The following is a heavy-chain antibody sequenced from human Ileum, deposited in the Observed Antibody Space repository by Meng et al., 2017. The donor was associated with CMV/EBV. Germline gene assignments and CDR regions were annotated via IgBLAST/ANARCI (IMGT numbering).Heavy chain of an antibody. V-gene: IGHV3-66*02. CDR3: LPDVVLVPVSF. CDR2: IWYDGAT. Sequence: GGSLKISCAASGFSVSNIYMTWFRQAPGKGPEWVSVIWYDGATYHADSVRGRFTISRDNSKNTVHLQMNNLRPEDTAVYYCLPDVVLVPVSFWGQGTLVTVSS. D-gene: IGHD2-2*01. CDR1: GFSVSNIY. J-gene: IGHJ1*01.